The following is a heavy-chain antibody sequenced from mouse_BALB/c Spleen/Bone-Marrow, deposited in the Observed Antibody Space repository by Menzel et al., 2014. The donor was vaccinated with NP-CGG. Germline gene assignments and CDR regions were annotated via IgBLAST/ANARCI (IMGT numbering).Heavy chain of an antibody. D-gene: IGHD4-1*01. CDR1: GYTFTNYW. Sequence: VKLVESGDELVRPGTSVKISCKASGYTFTNYWLGWVKQRPGHGLEWIGDIYPGGGYTNYNEKFKGKATLTADTSSSTAYMQLSSLTSEDSAVYCCGRRGTGVDYWGQGTTLTVSS. V-gene: IGHV1-63*02. CDR3: GRRGTGVDY. CDR2: IYPGGGYT. J-gene: IGHJ2*01.